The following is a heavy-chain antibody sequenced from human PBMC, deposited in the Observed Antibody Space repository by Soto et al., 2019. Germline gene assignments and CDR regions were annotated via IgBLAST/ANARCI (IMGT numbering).Heavy chain of an antibody. J-gene: IGHJ4*02. CDR1: GFTFTLHY. V-gene: IGHV1-46*01. D-gene: IGHD3-22*01. Sequence: QVQLVQSGAEVMEPGASVKVSCKTSGFTFTLHYIHWVRQAPGQGLEWVGMVNAGDGSATYAREFXDKVSMTWDTSTSTVYLDLNSLKSEDTAIYYCARERDSFDYWGQGTLVSVSP. CDR2: VNAGDGSA. CDR3: ARERDSFDY.